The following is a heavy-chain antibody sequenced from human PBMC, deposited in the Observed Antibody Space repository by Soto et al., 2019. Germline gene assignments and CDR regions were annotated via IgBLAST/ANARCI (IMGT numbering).Heavy chain of an antibody. CDR2: ISYDGSNK. J-gene: IGHJ4*02. CDR3: ATRPYGSGGYYFDY. Sequence: PGRSLRLSCAASGFTFSSYAMHLVRQAQGKGLEWVAVISYDGSNKYYADSVKGRFTISRDNSKNTLYLQMNSLRAEDTAVYYCATRPYGSGGYYFDYWGQGTLVTVSS. D-gene: IGHD3-10*01. V-gene: IGHV3-30-3*01. CDR1: GFTFSSYA.